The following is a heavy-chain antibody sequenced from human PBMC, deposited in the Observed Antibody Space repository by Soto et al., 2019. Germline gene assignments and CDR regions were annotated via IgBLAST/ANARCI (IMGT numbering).Heavy chain of an antibody. Sequence: PSETLSLTCAVYGGSFSGYYWSWIRQPPGKGLEWIGEINHSGSTNYNPSLKSRVTISVDTSKNQFSLKLSSVTAADTAVYYCAVGMIVVVPAAIPAPPDYWGQGTLVTVSS. V-gene: IGHV4-34*01. J-gene: IGHJ4*02. CDR3: AVGMIVVVPAAIPAPPDY. CDR1: GGSFSGYY. D-gene: IGHD2-2*02. CDR2: INHSGST.